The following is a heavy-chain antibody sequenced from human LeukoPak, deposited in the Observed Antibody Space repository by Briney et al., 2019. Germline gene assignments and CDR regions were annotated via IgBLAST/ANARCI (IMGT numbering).Heavy chain of an antibody. D-gene: IGHD1-1*01. V-gene: IGHV3-23*01. Sequence: PGVSLRLSCAASGFTFSSYAMSCVPQAPGKRLECVSAMSGNGGSTYYADSVKGRFTISRDKSKNTLYLQMNSLRAEDTATSYCAKAGGTTGYYGMAVWGKGTTVTVSS. CDR2: MSGNGGST. CDR1: GFTFSSYA. CDR3: AKAGGTTGYYGMAV. J-gene: IGHJ6*04.